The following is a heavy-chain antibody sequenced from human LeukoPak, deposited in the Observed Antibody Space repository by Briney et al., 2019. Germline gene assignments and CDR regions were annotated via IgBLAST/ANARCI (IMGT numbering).Heavy chain of an antibody. Sequence: GGSLRLSCAASGFTFSSYAMSWVRQSPGKGVEWVSAISGSGGSTYYADSVKGRFTITRDNSKNTLYLQMNSLRAEDTAVYYCAKDKYDYIWGSYRSDYWGQGTLVTVSS. D-gene: IGHD3-16*02. CDR3: AKDKYDYIWGSYRSDY. V-gene: IGHV3-23*01. J-gene: IGHJ4*02. CDR2: ISGSGGST. CDR1: GFTFSSYA.